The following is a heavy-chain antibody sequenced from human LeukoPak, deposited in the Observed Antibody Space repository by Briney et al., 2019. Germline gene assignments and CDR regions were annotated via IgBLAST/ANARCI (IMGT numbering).Heavy chain of an antibody. CDR1: GGSISGYY. Sequence: PSETLSLTCTVSGGSISGYYWSWIRQPPGKGLEWIGEINHSGSTNYNPSLKSRVTISVDTSKNQFSLKLSSVTAADTAVYYCARGPLGYCSSTSCYPYYFDYWGQGTLVTVSS. D-gene: IGHD2-2*01. CDR3: ARGPLGYCSSTSCYPYYFDY. V-gene: IGHV4-34*01. CDR2: INHSGST. J-gene: IGHJ4*02.